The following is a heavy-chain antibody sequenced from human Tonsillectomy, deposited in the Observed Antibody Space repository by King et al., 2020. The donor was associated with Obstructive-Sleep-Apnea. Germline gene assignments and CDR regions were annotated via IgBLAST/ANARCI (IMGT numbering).Heavy chain of an antibody. D-gene: IGHD4/OR15-4a*01. V-gene: IGHV3-15*01. CDR2: IKSKTDGGTT. CDR3: TTDGAADAFDI. CDR1: GFTFSNAW. J-gene: IGHJ3*02. Sequence: VQLVESGGGLVKPGGSLRLSCAASGFTFSNAWMSWVRQAPGKGLEWVGGIKSKTDGGTTDYAAPVKGRFTISRDDSKNTLYLQMNSMKTEDTAVYYCTTDGAADAFDIWGQGTMVTVSS.